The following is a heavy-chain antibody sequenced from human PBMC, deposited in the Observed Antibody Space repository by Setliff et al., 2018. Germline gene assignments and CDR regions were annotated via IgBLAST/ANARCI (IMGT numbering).Heavy chain of an antibody. CDR3: ARSDHLVVDGFDV. Sequence: WASVKVSCKTSGYAFTDNYIHWVRQAPGQGLEWMGWINPKTGGTNLAQKFQGWVSMTRDTSITTAYMELSRLTSDDMAVYFCARSDHLVVDGFDVWGQGTMVT. D-gene: IGHD3-16*01. J-gene: IGHJ3*01. CDR2: INPKTGGT. V-gene: IGHV1-2*04. CDR1: GYAFTDNY.